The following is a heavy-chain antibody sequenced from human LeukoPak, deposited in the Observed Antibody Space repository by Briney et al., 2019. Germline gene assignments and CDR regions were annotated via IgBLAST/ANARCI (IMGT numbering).Heavy chain of an antibody. CDR1: GYTLTELS. CDR2: FDPEDGET. J-gene: IGHJ6*02. Sequence: GASVKVSCKVSGYTLTELSMHWVRQAPGKGLEWMGGFDPEDGETIYAQKFQGRVTITRDTSASTAYMELSSLRSEDTAVYYCARALVPYYGMDVWGQGTTVTVSS. V-gene: IGHV1-24*01. CDR3: ARALVPYYGMDV.